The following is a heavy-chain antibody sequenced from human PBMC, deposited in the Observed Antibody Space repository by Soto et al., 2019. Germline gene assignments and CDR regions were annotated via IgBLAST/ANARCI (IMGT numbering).Heavy chain of an antibody. J-gene: IGHJ4*02. V-gene: IGHV4-31*03. CDR3: ARVGGDPPAIYFDY. CDR1: GGSISSGGYY. CDR2: IYYSGST. D-gene: IGHD2-21*02. Sequence: QVQLQESGPGLVKPSQTLSLTCTVSGGSISSGGYYWSWIRQHPGKGREWIGYIYYSGSTYYNPSLKSRVTRSVDTSKNQFSLKLSSVTAADTAVYYCARVGGDPPAIYFDYWGQGTLVTVSS.